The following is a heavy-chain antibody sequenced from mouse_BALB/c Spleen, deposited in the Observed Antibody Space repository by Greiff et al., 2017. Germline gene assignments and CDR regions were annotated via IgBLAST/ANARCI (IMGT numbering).Heavy chain of an antibody. CDR1: GFSLTSYG. J-gene: IGHJ1*01. D-gene: IGHD1-2*01. CDR2: IWAGGST. CDR3: ARDKDYGYPYWYFDV. Sequence: QVQLKQSGPGLVAPSQSLSITCTVSGFSLTSYGVHWVRQPPGKGLEWLGVIWAGGSTNYNSALMSRLSISKDNSKSQVFLKMNSLQTDDTAMYYCARDKDYGYPYWYFDVWGAGTTVTVSS. V-gene: IGHV2-9*02.